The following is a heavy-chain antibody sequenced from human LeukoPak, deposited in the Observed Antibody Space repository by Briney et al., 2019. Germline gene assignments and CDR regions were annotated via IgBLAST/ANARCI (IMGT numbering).Heavy chain of an antibody. J-gene: IGHJ6*03. CDR1: GGTFSSYA. CDR3: ARLYSSSFYYYYMDV. V-gene: IGHV1-8*02. D-gene: IGHD6-13*01. Sequence: PGASVKVSCKASGGTFSSYAISWVRQATGQGLEWMGWMNPNSGNTGYAQKFQGRVTMTRNTSISTAYMELSSLRSEDTAVYYCARLYSSSFYYYYMDVWGKGTTVTISS. CDR2: MNPNSGNT.